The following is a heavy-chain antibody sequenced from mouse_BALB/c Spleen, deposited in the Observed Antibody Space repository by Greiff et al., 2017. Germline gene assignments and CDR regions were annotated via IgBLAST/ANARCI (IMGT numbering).Heavy chain of an antibody. J-gene: IGHJ2*01. V-gene: IGHV2-2*02. Sequence: QVQLQQSGPGLVQPSQCLSITCTVSGFSFTSYGVHWVRQSPGKGLEWLGVIWSGGSTNYYAAFISRLSISKDNSKSQVFFKMSSLQANDTAIYYCAKNLRYYFDYWGQGTTLTVSS. CDR1: GFSFTSYG. CDR2: IWSGGST. CDR3: AKNLRYYFDY.